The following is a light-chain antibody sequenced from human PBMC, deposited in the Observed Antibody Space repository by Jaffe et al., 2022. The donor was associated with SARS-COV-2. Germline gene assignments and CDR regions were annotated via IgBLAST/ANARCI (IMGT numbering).Light chain of an antibody. CDR2: DVN. J-gene: IGLJ2*01. Sequence: QSALTQPASVSGSPGQSITISCTGTSNDIALYNVVSWYQQHPGKAPRLILFDVNKRPSGLSDRFSGSKSGNSASLTISGLQDEDEADYYCCSYSATRNLIFGGGTTLTVL. CDR3: CSYSATRNLI. V-gene: IGLV2-23*02. CDR1: SNDIALYNV.